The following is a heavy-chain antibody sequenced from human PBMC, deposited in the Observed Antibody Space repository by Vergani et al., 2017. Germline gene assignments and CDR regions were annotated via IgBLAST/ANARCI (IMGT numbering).Heavy chain of an antibody. CDR2: IYYIGST. D-gene: IGHD3-22*01. CDR3: ASLALPHYHDSSGYSGDYFDY. CDR1: GGSISSSSYY. V-gene: IGHV4-39*01. Sequence: QLQLQESGPGLVKPSETLSLTCTVSGGSISSSSYYWGWIRQPPGKGLEWIGSIYYIGSTYYNPSLKSRGTISVGASKNHFSLKLSSVTAADTAVYYCASLALPHYHDSSGYSGDYFDYWGQGTLVTVSS. J-gene: IGHJ4*02.